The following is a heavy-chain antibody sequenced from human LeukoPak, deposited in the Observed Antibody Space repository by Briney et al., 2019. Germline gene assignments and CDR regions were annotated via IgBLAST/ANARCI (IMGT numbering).Heavy chain of an antibody. Sequence: SETLSLTCAVYGGSFSGYYWSWIRQPPGKGLEWSGEINHSGSTNYNPSLKSRVTISVDPSKNKFSLKLSSVTAADTAVYYCARGPYYGSGSYRPNWFHPWGQGTLVTVSS. CDR2: INHSGST. CDR1: GGSFSGYY. V-gene: IGHV4-34*01. CDR3: ARGPYYGSGSYRPNWFHP. D-gene: IGHD3-10*01. J-gene: IGHJ5*02.